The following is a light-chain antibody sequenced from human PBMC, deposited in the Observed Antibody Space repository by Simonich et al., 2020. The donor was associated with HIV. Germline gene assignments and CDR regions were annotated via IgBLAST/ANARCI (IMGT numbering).Light chain of an antibody. J-gene: IGKJ1*01. V-gene: IGKV4-1*01. Sequence: DIVMTQSPDSLAVSLGERATINCKSSQSVLYSSNNKNYFVWYQQKPGQPPKLLIYWASTRESGVPDRFSGSGSGTDFTLTISSLQAEDVAVYYCQQYYSSPRTFGQGTKVEIK. CDR2: WAS. CDR1: QSVLYSSNNKNY. CDR3: QQYYSSPRT.